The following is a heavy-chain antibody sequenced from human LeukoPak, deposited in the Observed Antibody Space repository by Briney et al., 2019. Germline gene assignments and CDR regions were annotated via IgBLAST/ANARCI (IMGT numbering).Heavy chain of an antibody. V-gene: IGHV3-21*01. Sequence: DSIQGRFTISRDNAKNSLYLQMNSLRAEDTAVYYCARATQWLVRMDYFDYWGQGTLVTVSS. D-gene: IGHD6-19*01. J-gene: IGHJ4*02. CDR3: ARATQWLVRMDYFDY.